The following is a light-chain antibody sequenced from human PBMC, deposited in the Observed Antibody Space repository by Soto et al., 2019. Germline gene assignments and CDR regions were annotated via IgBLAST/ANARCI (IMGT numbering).Light chain of an antibody. CDR1: QSVSGNY. V-gene: IGKV3-20*01. J-gene: IGKJ2*01. CDR2: GSS. Sequence: EIVLTQSPGTLSLSPGERATLSCRASQSVSGNYLAWYQQKPGQSPRLLIYGSSDRATGIPDRFSGSGSGTDVTLTITRVQPEDFVVYSCHQYGSSPPYTFGQGNKLEI. CDR3: HQYGSSPPYT.